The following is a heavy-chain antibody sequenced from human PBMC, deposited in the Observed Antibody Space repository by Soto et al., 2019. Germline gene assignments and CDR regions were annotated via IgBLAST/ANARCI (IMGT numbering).Heavy chain of an antibody. V-gene: IGHV2-5*02. CDR1: GFSLSTSGVG. CDR3: AHTTMGWVAEAAPEDWFDP. J-gene: IGHJ5*02. D-gene: IGHD6-13*01. CDR2: IYWDDDK. Sequence: SGPTLVNPTQTLTLTCTFSGFSLSTSGVGVGWLRQPPGKALEWLALIYWDDDKRYSPSLKSRLTITKDTSKNQVVLTMTNMDPVDTATYYCAHTTMGWVAEAAPEDWFDPWGQGTLVTVSS.